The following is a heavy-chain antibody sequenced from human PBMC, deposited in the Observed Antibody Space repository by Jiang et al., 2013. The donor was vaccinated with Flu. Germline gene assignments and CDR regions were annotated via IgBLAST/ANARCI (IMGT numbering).Heavy chain of an antibody. V-gene: IGHV1-18*01. D-gene: IGHD3-22*01. J-gene: IGHJ4*02. CDR2: ISAYNGNT. Sequence: SWVRQAPGQGLEWMGWISAYNGNTNYAQKLQGRVTMTTDTSTSTAYMELRSLRSDDTAVYYCALGYYDSSGYYHPYYFDYWGQGTLVTVSS. CDR3: ALGYYDSSGYYHPYYFDY.